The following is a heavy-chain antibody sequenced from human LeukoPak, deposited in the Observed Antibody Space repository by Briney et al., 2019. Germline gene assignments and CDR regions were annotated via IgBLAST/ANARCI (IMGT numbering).Heavy chain of an antibody. V-gene: IGHV3-74*01. J-gene: IGHJ4*02. Sequence: GGSLRLSCAAPGFTFSSYWMHWVRQAPGKGLVWVSRINSDGSSTSYADSVKGRFTISRDNAKNTLYPQMNSLRAEDTAVYYCARDRGYYDILTGSKTGYWGQGTLVTVSS. D-gene: IGHD3-9*01. CDR3: ARDRGYYDILTGSKTGY. CDR1: GFTFSSYW. CDR2: INSDGSST.